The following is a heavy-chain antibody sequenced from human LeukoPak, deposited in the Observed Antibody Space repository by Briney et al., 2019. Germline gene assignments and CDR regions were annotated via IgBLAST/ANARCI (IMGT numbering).Heavy chain of an antibody. V-gene: IGHV3-30*18. D-gene: IGHD3-22*01. J-gene: IGHJ4*02. Sequence: PGGSLRLSCAASGFTFSDYWMSWVRQAPGKGLEWVAVISYDGSNKGYADSVKGRFTLSRDNSKNTLYLHMNSLRAEDTAVYYCAKGRYHDSRGYYSLEYLDYWGQGTLVTVSS. CDR1: GFTFSDYW. CDR3: AKGRYHDSRGYYSLEYLDY. CDR2: ISYDGSNK.